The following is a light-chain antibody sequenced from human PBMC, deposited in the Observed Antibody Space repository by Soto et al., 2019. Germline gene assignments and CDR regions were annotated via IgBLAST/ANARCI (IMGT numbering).Light chain of an antibody. CDR1: SSDVGSYNF. Sequence: QSALTQPASVSGSPGQSITISCTRTSSDVGSYNFVSWYQQHPGKVPKVMIYEVSKRPSGVSDRFSGSKSGNTASLTISGLQAEDEDDYYCCADAGRSTYVFGTGTKLTVL. J-gene: IGLJ1*01. CDR2: EVS. CDR3: CADAGRSTYV. V-gene: IGLV2-23*02.